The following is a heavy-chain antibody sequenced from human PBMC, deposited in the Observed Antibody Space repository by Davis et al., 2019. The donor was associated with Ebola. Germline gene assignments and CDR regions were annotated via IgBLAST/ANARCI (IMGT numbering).Heavy chain of an antibody. CDR2: IYYTGST. CDR3: ARSGSYWGAFHY. Sequence: SETLSLTCTVSGGSISSGGYYYTWIRQHPGRGLEWIGYIYYTGSTYYNPSLKSRLTISVDTSKNQFSLNLSSVTAADTAVYYCARSGSYWGAFHYWGQGTLVTVSS. V-gene: IGHV4-31*03. CDR1: GGSISSGGYY. J-gene: IGHJ4*02. D-gene: IGHD1-26*01.